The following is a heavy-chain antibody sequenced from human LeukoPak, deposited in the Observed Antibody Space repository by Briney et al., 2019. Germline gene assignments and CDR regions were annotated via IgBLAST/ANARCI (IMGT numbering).Heavy chain of an antibody. Sequence: SETLSLTCTVSGYSISAISNWGWIRQSPGKGLEWIGSFYHGGSTYYNPSLRSRVTISVDTSKNQFSLKLSSVTAADTAVYYCMPFGMDVWGQGTTVTVSS. CDR2: FYHGGST. V-gene: IGHV4-38-2*02. D-gene: IGHD2-2*01. J-gene: IGHJ6*02. CDR1: GYSISAISN. CDR3: MPFGMDV.